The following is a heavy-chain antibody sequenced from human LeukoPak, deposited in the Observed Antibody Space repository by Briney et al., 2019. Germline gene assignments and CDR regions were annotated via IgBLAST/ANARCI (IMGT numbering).Heavy chain of an antibody. CDR2: ISYDGSNK. D-gene: IGHD2-8*01. CDR1: GFTFSSYG. J-gene: IGHJ6*02. Sequence: GGSLRLSCAASGFTFSSYGMHWVRQAPGKGLEWVAVISYDGSNKYYADSVKGRFTISRDNSKNTLYLQMNSLRAEDTAVYYCARGNVAMTNYGMDVWGQGTTVTVS. V-gene: IGHV3-30*03. CDR3: ARGNVAMTNYGMDV.